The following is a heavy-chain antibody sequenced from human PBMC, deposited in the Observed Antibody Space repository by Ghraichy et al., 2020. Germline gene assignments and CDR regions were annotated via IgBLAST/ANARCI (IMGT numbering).Heavy chain of an antibody. CDR2: IKQDGSEK. J-gene: IGHJ4*02. V-gene: IGHV3-7*01. D-gene: IGHD2-15*01. CDR3: ARPDLGNCSGGSCYLHY. CDR1: GFTFSSYW. Sequence: GGSLRLSCAASGFTFSSYWMSWVRQAPGKGLEWVANIKQDGSEKYYVDSVKGRFTIFRDNAKNSLCLQMNSLRAEDTAVYYCARPDLGNCSGGSCYLHYWGQGTLVTVSS.